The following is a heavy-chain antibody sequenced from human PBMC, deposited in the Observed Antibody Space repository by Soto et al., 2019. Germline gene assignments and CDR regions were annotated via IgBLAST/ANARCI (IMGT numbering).Heavy chain of an antibody. Sequence: ASVKVSCKASGYTFTGYYMHWVRQAPGQGLEWMGWINPNSGGTNYAQKFQGRVTMTRDTSISTAYMELSRLRSDDTAVYYCARVPTRTYYYGSGSYDYYYVMDVWGEGATVTVSS. D-gene: IGHD3-10*01. V-gene: IGHV1-2*02. J-gene: IGHJ6*04. CDR2: INPNSGGT. CDR3: ARVPTRTYYYGSGSYDYYYVMDV. CDR1: GYTFTGYY.